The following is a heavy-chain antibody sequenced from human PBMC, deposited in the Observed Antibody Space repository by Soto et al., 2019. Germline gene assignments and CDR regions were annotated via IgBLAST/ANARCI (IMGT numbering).Heavy chain of an antibody. Sequence: GGSLRLSCAASGFTFSNYSMNWVRQAPGKGLEWVSYISSSSSTIYYADSVKGRFTISRDNAKNSLYLQMNSLRAEDTAVYYCAKTLYYFDTAGYQWGQGTLVTVSS. CDR2: ISSSSSTI. V-gene: IGHV3-48*01. D-gene: IGHD3-22*01. CDR1: GFTFSNYS. J-gene: IGHJ4*02. CDR3: AKTLYYFDTAGYQ.